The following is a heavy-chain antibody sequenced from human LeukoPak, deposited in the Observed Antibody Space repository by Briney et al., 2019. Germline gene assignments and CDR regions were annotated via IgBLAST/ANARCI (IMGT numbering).Heavy chain of an antibody. CDR3: ARVPRGGDRFDH. Sequence: ASVKVSCKASGYTVTSYDINWVRQATGQGLEWMGWINPKSGNTGYAQKFQGRVTMTRSHSMSTGYLELSSLRSEDTAVYYCARVPRGGDRFDHWGQGTLVTVSS. D-gene: IGHD2-21*02. J-gene: IGHJ5*02. CDR1: GYTVTSYD. V-gene: IGHV1-8*01. CDR2: INPKSGNT.